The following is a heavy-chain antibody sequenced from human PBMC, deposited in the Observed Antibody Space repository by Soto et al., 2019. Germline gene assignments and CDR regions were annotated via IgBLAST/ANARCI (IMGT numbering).Heavy chain of an antibody. J-gene: IGHJ5*02. V-gene: IGHV3-33*01. CDR1: GCTFSSYG. CDR2: IWYDGSNK. D-gene: IGHD3-3*01. CDR3: ARGPAPAIFGVVIPTPNWFDP. Sequence: PGGSLRLSCTASGCTFSSYGMHWVRQAPGKGLEWVAVIWYDGSNKYYADSVKGRFTISRDNAKNSLYLQMNSLRAEDTAVYYCARGPAPAIFGVVIPTPNWFDPWGQGTLVTVSS.